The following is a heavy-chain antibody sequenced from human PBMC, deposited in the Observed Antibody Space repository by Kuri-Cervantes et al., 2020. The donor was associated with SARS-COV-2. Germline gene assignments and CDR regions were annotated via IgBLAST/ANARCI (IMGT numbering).Heavy chain of an antibody. CDR2: IWYDGENV. CDR3: ARGAANYYYMDV. D-gene: IGHD3-16*01. J-gene: IGHJ6*03. CDR1: GFTFSNYV. Sequence: GESLKIFCVASGFTFSNYVIHWVRQAPGKGLEWVAVIWYDGENVYYAGTVKGRFTISRDNSKNTVSLHMNSLRAEDTAMYYCARGAANYYYMDVWGKGTTVTVSS. V-gene: IGHV3-33*08.